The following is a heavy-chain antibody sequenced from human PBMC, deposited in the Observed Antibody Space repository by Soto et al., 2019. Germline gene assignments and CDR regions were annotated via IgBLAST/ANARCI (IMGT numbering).Heavy chain of an antibody. CDR3: ARQYTSSWSRLEASFDP. Sequence: SETLSLTCTVSGGSINTRSFYWGWIRQPPGKGLEWIGSVYYSGSTYYNTSLKSRVTISGDTSKNQFFLRLSSVTAADTAIYYCARQYTSSWSRLEASFDPWGQGTLVTVSS. CDR2: VYYSGST. CDR1: GGSINTRSFY. D-gene: IGHD6-13*01. V-gene: IGHV4-39*01. J-gene: IGHJ5*02.